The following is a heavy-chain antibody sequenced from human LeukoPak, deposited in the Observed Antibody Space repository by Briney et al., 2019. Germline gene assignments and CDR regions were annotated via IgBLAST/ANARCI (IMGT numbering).Heavy chain of an antibody. CDR1: GYTFTSYY. CDR3: ARDSSSWYKMQYYFDY. D-gene: IGHD6-13*01. CDR2: INPSGGST. J-gene: IGHJ4*02. V-gene: IGHV1-46*03. Sequence: ASVKVSYKASGYTFTSYYMHWVRQAPGQGLEWMGIINPSGGSTSYAQKFQGRVTMTRDTSTSTVYMELSCLRSEDTAVYYCARDSSSWYKMQYYFDYWGQGTLVTVSS.